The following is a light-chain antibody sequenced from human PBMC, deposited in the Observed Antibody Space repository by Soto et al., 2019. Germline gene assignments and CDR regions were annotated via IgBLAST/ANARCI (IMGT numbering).Light chain of an antibody. J-gene: IGKJ1*01. CDR1: QSLLYSSNNKNY. V-gene: IGKV4-1*01. CDR3: MQATHSPWA. CDR2: KVS. Sequence: DIVMTQSPDSLPVSLGERATINCKSSQSLLYSSNNKNYLAWYQQKPGQPPRLLIYKVSNRFSGVPDRFSGSGAETDFTLRISRVEPEDVGVYYCMQATHSPWAFGLGTKVDIK.